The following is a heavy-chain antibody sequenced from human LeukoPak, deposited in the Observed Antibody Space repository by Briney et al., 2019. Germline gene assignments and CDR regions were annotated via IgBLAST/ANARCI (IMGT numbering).Heavy chain of an antibody. D-gene: IGHD3-10*01. V-gene: IGHV1-8*03. CDR1: GYTFTSYD. Sequence: ASVKVSCKASGYTFTSYDINWVRQAPGQGLEWMGWMNPNSGNTGYAQKFQGRVTITRNTSISTAYMELSSLRSEDTAVYYCARARRSGSYYYYYYYYMDVWGKGTTATVSS. CDR2: MNPNSGNT. J-gene: IGHJ6*03. CDR3: ARARRSGSYYYYYYYYMDV.